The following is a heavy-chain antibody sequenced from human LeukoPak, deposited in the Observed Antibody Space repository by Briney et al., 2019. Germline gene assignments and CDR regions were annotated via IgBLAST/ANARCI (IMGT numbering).Heavy chain of an antibody. V-gene: IGHV5-51*01. CDR2: IYPGASDT. J-gene: IGHJ4*02. D-gene: IGHD3-22*01. CDR3: ARRHDNDGYIDY. CDR1: GYSFSTYW. Sequence: GESLKISCKGSGYSFSTYWIGWVRQMPGKGLEWMGIIYPGASDTRYSSSFQGQVSISADRSTSTAYLQWSSLKASDTAMYYYARRHDNDGYIDYWGQGTLVTVSS.